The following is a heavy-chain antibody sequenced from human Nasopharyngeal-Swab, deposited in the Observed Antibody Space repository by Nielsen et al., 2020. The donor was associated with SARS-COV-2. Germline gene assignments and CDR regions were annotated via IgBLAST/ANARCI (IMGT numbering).Heavy chain of an antibody. J-gene: IGHJ4*02. Sequence: GALKISCAASGFTFSSYWMHWVRQAPGKGLVWVSRISIDGSSTSYADSVKGRFTISRDNAKNTLYLQMNSLRAEDTAVYYCAKRDCSNAVCRYYFDYWGQGTLVTVSS. CDR3: AKRDCSNAVCRYYFDY. V-gene: IGHV3-74*01. CDR1: GFTFSSYW. CDR2: ISIDGSST. D-gene: IGHD2-8*01.